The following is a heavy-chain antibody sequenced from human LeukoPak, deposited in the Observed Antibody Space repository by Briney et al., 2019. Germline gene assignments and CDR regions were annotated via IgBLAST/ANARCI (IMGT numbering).Heavy chain of an antibody. Sequence: GGSLRLSCAASGFPFSSYAMSWVRQAPGKGLEWVSAISGSGGSTYYADSVKGRFTISRDNSKNTLYLQMNSLRAEDTAVYYCARAYYDFKYYFDYWGQGTLVTVSS. CDR2: ISGSGGST. D-gene: IGHD3-3*01. CDR1: GFPFSSYA. V-gene: IGHV3-23*01. CDR3: ARAYYDFKYYFDY. J-gene: IGHJ4*02.